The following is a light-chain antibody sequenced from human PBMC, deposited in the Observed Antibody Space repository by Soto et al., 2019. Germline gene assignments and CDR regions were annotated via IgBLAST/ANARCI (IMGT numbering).Light chain of an antibody. CDR2: DAT. J-gene: IGKJ2*02. CDR3: QQGSIWTPECT. CDR1: QTVRSS. V-gene: IGKV3-11*01. Sequence: EIVLTQSPATLSLSPGERATLSCRASQTVRSSLVWYQQKPGQAPRLLIYDATNKATGIPGRFSGSGSWADFTLTISSVVQEDFYVYYCQQGSIWTPECTFGRGTKVEIK.